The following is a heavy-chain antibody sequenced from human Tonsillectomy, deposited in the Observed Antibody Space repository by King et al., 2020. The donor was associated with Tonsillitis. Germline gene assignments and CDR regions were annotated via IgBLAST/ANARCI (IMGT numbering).Heavy chain of an antibody. CDR2: MNPNSGNT. J-gene: IGHJ4*02. Sequence: QLVQSGAEVKKPGASVKVSCKASGNTFTDYDFNWVRQATGQGLEWLGWMNPNSGNTGYAQKFQGRVTMTRNTSISTAYMELSSLRSEDTAVYYCASFRYAILTGPSGGWGQGTLVTVSS. D-gene: IGHD3-9*01. CDR1: GNTFTDYD. CDR3: ASFRYAILTGPSGG. V-gene: IGHV1-8*02.